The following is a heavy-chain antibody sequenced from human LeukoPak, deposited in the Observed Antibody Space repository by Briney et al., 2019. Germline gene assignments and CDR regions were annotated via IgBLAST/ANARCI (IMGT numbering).Heavy chain of an antibody. D-gene: IGHD3-10*01. CDR1: GGSISSSGYY. J-gene: IGHJ4*02. CDR2: ISGSGGST. Sequence: PSETLSLTCTVSGGSISSSGYYWGWIRQPPGKGLEWVSAISGSGGSTYYADSVKGRFTISRDNSKNTLYLQMNSLRAEDTAVYYCAKALSLYYYGSGSHIQPSVAYFDYWGQGTLVTVSS. CDR3: AKALSLYYYGSGSHIQPSVAYFDY. V-gene: IGHV3-23*01.